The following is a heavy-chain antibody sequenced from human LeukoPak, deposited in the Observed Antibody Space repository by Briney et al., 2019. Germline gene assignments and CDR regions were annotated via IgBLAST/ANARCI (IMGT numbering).Heavy chain of an antibody. Sequence: PSETLSLTCTVSGGSISTYYWGWIRQPPGKGLEWIGTIYYSGSTYYNPSLKSRVTISVDTSKNQFSLKLSSVTAADTAVYYCARDSSAYCLYYFDSWGQGTLVTVSS. V-gene: IGHV4-39*07. J-gene: IGHJ4*02. CDR1: GGSISTYY. D-gene: IGHD3-22*01. CDR2: IYYSGST. CDR3: ARDSSAYCLYYFDS.